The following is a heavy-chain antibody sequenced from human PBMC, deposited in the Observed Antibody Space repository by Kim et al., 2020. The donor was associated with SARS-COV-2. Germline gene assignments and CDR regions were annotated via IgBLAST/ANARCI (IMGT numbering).Heavy chain of an antibody. V-gene: IGHV3-11*01. CDR2: ISHSGSAI. D-gene: IGHD2-8*01. CDR3: ARDMLVQYGNMDF. J-gene: IGHJ6*02. Sequence: GGSLRLSCAASGFTFSAHYMGWIRQAPGKGLEWVAYISHSGSAIYHADSVKGRFTISRDNAKNSLYLQMNSLRGEDTAVYYCARDMLVQYGNMDFWG. CDR1: GFTFSAHY.